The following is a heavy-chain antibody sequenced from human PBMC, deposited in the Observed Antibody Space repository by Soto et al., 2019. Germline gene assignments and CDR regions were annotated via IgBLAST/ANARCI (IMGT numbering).Heavy chain of an antibody. D-gene: IGHD6-19*01. Sequence: EVQLVESGGGLVQPGGSLRLSCAASGFTFSSYAMHWVRQAPGKGLEYVSAISSNGGSTYYANSVKGRFTISRDNSKNTLYLQMGSLRAEDMAVYYCARGLGVALTDPLDYWGQGTLVPVSS. CDR1: GFTFSSYA. V-gene: IGHV3-64*01. CDR2: ISSNGGST. CDR3: ARGLGVALTDPLDY. J-gene: IGHJ4*02.